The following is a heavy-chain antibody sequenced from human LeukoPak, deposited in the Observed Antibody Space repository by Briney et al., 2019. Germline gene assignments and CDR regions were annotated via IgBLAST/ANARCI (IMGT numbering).Heavy chain of an antibody. J-gene: IGHJ3*02. D-gene: IGHD6-13*01. CDR2: IYWDDDK. CDR3: ALPYTSSWSAFEI. Sequence: ESGPTLVKATQTLTLTCTLSGISLSTSGVGVAWIRQPPGKALGWLALIYWDDDKRFSTSMNSSITITRDTSNNQVVLTMTNMAPIDSGTYYCALPYTSSWSAFEIWGQGTRVTVSS. V-gene: IGHV2-5*02. CDR1: GISLSTSGVG.